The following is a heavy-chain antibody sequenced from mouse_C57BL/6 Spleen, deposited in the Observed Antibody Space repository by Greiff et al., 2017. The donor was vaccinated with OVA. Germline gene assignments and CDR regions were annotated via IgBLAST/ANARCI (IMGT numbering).Heavy chain of an antibody. CDR2: IDPSDSYT. CDR3: ARGWVDY. D-gene: IGHD2-3*01. J-gene: IGHJ2*01. V-gene: IGHV1-69*01. Sequence: VQLQQPGAELVMPGASVKLSCTASGYTFPSYCLPWVTPSPGPCLYLIGEIDPSDSYTNYNQKFKGKSTLTVDKSSSTAYMQLSSLTSEDSAVYYCARGWVDYWGQGTTLTVSS. CDR1: GYTFPSYC.